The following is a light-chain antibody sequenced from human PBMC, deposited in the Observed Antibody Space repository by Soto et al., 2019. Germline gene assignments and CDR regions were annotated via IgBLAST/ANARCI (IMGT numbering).Light chain of an antibody. CDR2: DAS. CDR3: QQRSNWTPLIT. V-gene: IGKV3-11*01. Sequence: EIVLTQSPATPPLSPGERATLSCRASQSVSSYSAWYQQKPGQAPRLLSYDASNRATGIPPRFSGSGSGKDFTLTISILEPEDFAVYYCQQRSNWTPLITFGQGARLEI. CDR1: QSVSSY. J-gene: IGKJ5*01.